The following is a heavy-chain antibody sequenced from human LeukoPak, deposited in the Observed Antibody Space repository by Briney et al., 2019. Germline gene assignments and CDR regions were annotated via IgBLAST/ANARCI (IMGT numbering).Heavy chain of an antibody. Sequence: SETLSLTCTVSGGSISSSSYYWGWIRQPPGKGLEWIGSIYYSGSTYYNPSLKSRVTISVDTSKNQFSLKLSSVTAADTAVYYCARSRYFDWLLGDAFDIWGQGTMVTVSS. D-gene: IGHD3-9*01. CDR2: IYYSGST. CDR3: ARSRYFDWLLGDAFDI. J-gene: IGHJ3*02. CDR1: GGSISSSSYY. V-gene: IGHV4-39*07.